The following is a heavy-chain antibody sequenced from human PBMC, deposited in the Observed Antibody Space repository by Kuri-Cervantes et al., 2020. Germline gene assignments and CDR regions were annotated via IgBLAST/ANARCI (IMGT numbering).Heavy chain of an antibody. Sequence: ASVKVSCKASGYTFTSYDINWVRQATGQGLEWMGWINPNSGGTNYAQKFQGRVTMTRDTSTSTVYMELSSLRSEDTAVYYCARDSSSWRAPLDYWGQGTLVTVSS. V-gene: IGHV1-2*02. CDR1: GYTFTSYD. D-gene: IGHD6-13*01. CDR3: ARDSSSWRAPLDY. CDR2: INPNSGGT. J-gene: IGHJ4*02.